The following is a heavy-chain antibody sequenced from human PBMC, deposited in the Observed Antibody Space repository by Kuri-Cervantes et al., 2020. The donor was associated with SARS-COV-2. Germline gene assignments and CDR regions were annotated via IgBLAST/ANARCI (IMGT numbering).Heavy chain of an antibody. CDR2: ISSSSSYT. V-gene: IGHV3-11*03. Sequence: GGSLRLSCAASGFTFSDYYMSWIRQAPGKGLEWVSYISSSSSYTNYADSVKGRFTIFRDNAKNSLYLQMNSQRAEDTAVYYCASFGSGWYDDAFDIWGQGTMVTVSS. CDR1: GFTFSDYY. D-gene: IGHD6-19*01. CDR3: ASFGSGWYDDAFDI. J-gene: IGHJ3*02.